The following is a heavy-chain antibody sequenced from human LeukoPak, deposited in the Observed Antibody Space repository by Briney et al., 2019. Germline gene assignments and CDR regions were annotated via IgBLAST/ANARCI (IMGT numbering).Heavy chain of an antibody. Sequence: ASVKVSCKASGYTFTSYDINWVRQATGQGLEWMGWMNPNSGNTGYAQKFQGRVTMTRNTSISTAYMELSSLRSEDTALYYCASSDGLPPRSDSSYDVFDYWGQGTLVTVSS. J-gene: IGHJ4*02. V-gene: IGHV1-8*01. CDR1: GYTFTSYD. CDR3: ASSDGLPPRSDSSYDVFDY. D-gene: IGHD5-12*01. CDR2: MNPNSGNT.